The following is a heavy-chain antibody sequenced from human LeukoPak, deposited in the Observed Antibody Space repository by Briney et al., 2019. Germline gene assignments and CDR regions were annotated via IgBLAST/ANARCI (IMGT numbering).Heavy chain of an antibody. CDR2: IKQDGSEK. J-gene: IGHJ4*02. CDR3: AKDLYGDLSLVDY. V-gene: IGHV3-7*03. Sequence: PGGSLRLSCAASGFTFSSYWMSWVRQAPGKGLEWVANIKQDGSEKYYVDSVKGRFTISRDNAKNSLYLQMNSLRAEDTALYYCAKDLYGDLSLVDYWGQGTLVTVSS. CDR1: GFTFSSYW. D-gene: IGHD4-17*01.